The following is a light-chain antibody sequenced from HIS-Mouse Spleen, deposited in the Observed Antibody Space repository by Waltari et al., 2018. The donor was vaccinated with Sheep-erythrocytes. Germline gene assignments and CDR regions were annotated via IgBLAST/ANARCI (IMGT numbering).Light chain of an antibody. CDR1: SSDVGSYNR. CDR3: SLYTSSSTLV. CDR2: EVS. Sequence: QSALTQPPSVSGSPGQSVTISCTGTSSDVGSYNRVSWYQQPPGTAPKLMIYEVSNRPSGVPDRFSGSKSGNTASLTISGLQAEDEADYYCSLYTSSSTLVFGGGTKL. V-gene: IGLV2-18*01. J-gene: IGLJ2*01.